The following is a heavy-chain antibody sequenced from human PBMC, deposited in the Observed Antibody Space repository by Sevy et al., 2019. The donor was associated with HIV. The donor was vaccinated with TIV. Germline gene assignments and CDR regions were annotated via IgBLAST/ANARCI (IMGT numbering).Heavy chain of an antibody. Sequence: GGSLRLSCTASGFTFASYSMNWVRQTPGKGLEWVSCINLRSTDIKYADSLRGRFTISRDNAKNSLYLHMDSLRAEDTAVYYCARDSRRWLQLPDAFDIWGRGTMVTVSS. V-gene: IGHV3-21*01. CDR2: INLRSTDI. D-gene: IGHD1-1*01. CDR1: GFTFASYS. CDR3: ARDSRRWLQLPDAFDI. J-gene: IGHJ3*02.